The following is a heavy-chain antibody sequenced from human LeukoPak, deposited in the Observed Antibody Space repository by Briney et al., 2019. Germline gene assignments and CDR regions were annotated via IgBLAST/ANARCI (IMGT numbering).Heavy chain of an antibody. V-gene: IGHV4-39*01. CDR1: GGSISSSSYY. Sequence: PSETLSLTCTVSGGSISSSSYYWGWIRQPPGKGLEWIGSIYYSGSSYYNPSLKSRVTISVDTSKKQFSLKLSSVTAADTAVYYCARHVGFITMVRGVINNNWFDPWGQGTLVTVSS. J-gene: IGHJ5*02. CDR3: ARHVGFITMVRGVINNNWFDP. D-gene: IGHD3-10*01. CDR2: IYYSGSS.